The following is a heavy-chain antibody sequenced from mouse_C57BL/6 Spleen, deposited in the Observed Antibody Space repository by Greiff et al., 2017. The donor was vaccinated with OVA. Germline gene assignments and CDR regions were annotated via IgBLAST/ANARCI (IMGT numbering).Heavy chain of an antibody. D-gene: IGHD1-1*01. V-gene: IGHV1-69*01. CDR2: IDPSDSYT. CDR1: GYTFTSYW. Sequence: QVQLQQPGAELVMPGASVKLSCKASGYTFTSYWMHWVKQRPGQGLEWIGEIDPSDSYTNYNQKFKGKSTLTVDKSSSTAYMQLSSLTSEDSAVYYCAILGSSYWYFDVWGTGTTVTVSS. J-gene: IGHJ1*03. CDR3: AILGSSYWYFDV.